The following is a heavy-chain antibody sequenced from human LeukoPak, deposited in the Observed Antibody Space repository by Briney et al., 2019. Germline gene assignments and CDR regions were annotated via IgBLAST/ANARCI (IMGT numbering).Heavy chain of an antibody. Sequence: PGGSLRLSCAASGFTFSSYAMSWVRQAPGKGLEWVSAISGSGVTTNYADSVKGRLTISRDNSKNTLYLQMNSLRAEDTAVYSCATRSRYYFDYWGQGTLVTVSS. CDR2: ISGSGVTT. J-gene: IGHJ4*02. D-gene: IGHD1-14*01. CDR3: ATRSRYYFDY. CDR1: GFTFSSYA. V-gene: IGHV3-23*01.